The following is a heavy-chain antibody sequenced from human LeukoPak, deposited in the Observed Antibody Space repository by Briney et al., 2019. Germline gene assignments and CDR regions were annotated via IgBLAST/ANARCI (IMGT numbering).Heavy chain of an antibody. CDR3: AKGTYGDYGGNYFDY. CDR2: ISWNSGSI. Sequence: PGRSLRLSCAASGFTFDDYAMHWVRQAPGKGLEWVSGISWNSGSIGYADSVKGRFTISRDNAKNSLYLQMNSLRAEDTALYYCAKGTYGDYGGNYFDYWGQGTLVTVSS. D-gene: IGHD4-17*01. J-gene: IGHJ4*02. V-gene: IGHV3-9*01. CDR1: GFTFDDYA.